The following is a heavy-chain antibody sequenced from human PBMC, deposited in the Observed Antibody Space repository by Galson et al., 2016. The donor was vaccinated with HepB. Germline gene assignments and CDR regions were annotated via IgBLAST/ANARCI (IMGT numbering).Heavy chain of an antibody. CDR2: ISADDGNT. D-gene: IGHD2-2*01. Sequence: SVKVSCKASGYTFSDYGIYWVRQAPGQGLEWMGWISADDGNTKYLQKFQGRVTMTTDTSTSTAYGEVRSLRSDDMAVYYCARGGRYCSSSSCYGNDAFEIWGQGTLVTVSS. J-gene: IGHJ3*02. CDR3: ARGGRYCSSSSCYGNDAFEI. CDR1: GYTFSDYG. V-gene: IGHV1-18*03.